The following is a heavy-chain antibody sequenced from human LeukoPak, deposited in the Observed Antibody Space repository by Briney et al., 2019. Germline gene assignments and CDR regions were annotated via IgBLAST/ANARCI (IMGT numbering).Heavy chain of an antibody. V-gene: IGHV1-8*03. CDR2: MNPNSGNT. CDR1: GYTLTGYY. CDR3: ARVYSSSDFDY. D-gene: IGHD6-6*01. J-gene: IGHJ4*02. Sequence: ASVKVSCKASGYTLTGYYIQWVRQATGQGLEWMGWMNPNSGNTGYAQKFQGRVTITRNTSISTAYMELSSLRSEDTAVYYCARVYSSSDFDYWGQGTLVTVSS.